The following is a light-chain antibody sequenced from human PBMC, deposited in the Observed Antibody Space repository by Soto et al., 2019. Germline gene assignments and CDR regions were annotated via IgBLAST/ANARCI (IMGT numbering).Light chain of an antibody. Sequence: EIVLTQSPATLSLSPGERATPSCRASQSVSSYLAWYQQKPGQAPRLLIYDASNRATGIPARFSGSGSGTDFTLTISSLEPEDFAVYYCQQRGSWPLTFGGGTKVQIK. V-gene: IGKV3-11*01. CDR2: DAS. CDR1: QSVSSY. CDR3: QQRGSWPLT. J-gene: IGKJ4*01.